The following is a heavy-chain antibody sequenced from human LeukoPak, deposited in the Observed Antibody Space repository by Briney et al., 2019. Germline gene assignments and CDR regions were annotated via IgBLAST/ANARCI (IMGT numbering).Heavy chain of an antibody. CDR1: GGSISSYY. D-gene: IGHD2-15*01. V-gene: IGHV4-59*08. CDR3: ARQSVGFPIDY. J-gene: IGHJ4*02. CDR2: IYYSGST. Sequence: PSETLSLTCTVSGGSISSYYWSWIRQPPGKGLEWIGYIYYSGSTNYNPSLKSRVTISVDTSKNQFSLKLSSVTAADTAVYYCARQSVGFPIDYWGQGTLVTVSS.